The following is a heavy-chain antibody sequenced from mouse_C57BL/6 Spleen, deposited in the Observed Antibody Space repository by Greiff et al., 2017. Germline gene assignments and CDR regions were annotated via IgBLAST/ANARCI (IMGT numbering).Heavy chain of an antibody. CDR3: ARNYYGSSYPCYFDY. V-gene: IGHV2-2*01. D-gene: IGHD1-1*01. CDR1: GFSLTSYG. J-gene: IGHJ2*01. CDR2: IWSGGSP. Sequence: VQLQESGPGLVQPSQSLSITCTVSGFSLTSYGVHWVRQSPGKGLEWLGVIWSGGSPDYNAAFISRLSISKDNSKSQVFFKMNSLQADDTAIYYCARNYYGSSYPCYFDYWGQGTTLTVSS.